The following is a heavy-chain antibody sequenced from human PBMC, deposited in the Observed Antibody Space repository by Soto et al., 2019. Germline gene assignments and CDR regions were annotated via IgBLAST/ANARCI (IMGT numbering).Heavy chain of an antibody. Sequence: ASVKVSCKGSGYTLTELSMHWVRQAPGKGLEWMGGFDPEDGETIYAQKFQGRVTMTEDTSTDTAYMELSSLRSEDTAVYYCATVYCSGGSCRHYFDYWGQGALVTVSS. V-gene: IGHV1-24*01. CDR1: GYTLTELS. CDR2: FDPEDGET. D-gene: IGHD2-15*01. J-gene: IGHJ4*02. CDR3: ATVYCSGGSCRHYFDY.